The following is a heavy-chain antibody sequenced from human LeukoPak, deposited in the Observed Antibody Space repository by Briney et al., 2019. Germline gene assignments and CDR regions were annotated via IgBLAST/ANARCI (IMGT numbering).Heavy chain of an antibody. D-gene: IGHD3-10*01. J-gene: IGHJ6*02. CDR2: IWYDGSNK. CDR3: ARVAMVRGVIVNGWGMDV. V-gene: IGHV3-33*01. Sequence: GGSLRLSCAASGFTFSSYGMHWVRQAPGKGLEWVALIWYDGSNKYYADSVKGRLTISRDNSKNTLYLQMNSLRAEDTAVYYCARVAMVRGVIVNGWGMDVWGQGTTVTVSS. CDR1: GFTFSSYG.